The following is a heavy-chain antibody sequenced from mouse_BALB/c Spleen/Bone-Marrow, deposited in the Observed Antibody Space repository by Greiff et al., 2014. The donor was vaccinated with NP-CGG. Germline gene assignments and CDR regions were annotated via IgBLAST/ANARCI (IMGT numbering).Heavy chain of an antibody. CDR2: IWGAGIT. CDR3: AKLTWDEGDY. J-gene: IGHJ2*01. D-gene: IGHD4-1*01. Sequence: QVQLQQSGPGLVAPSQSLSITCTVSEFSLTDYGVSWIRQPPGKGLEWLGVIWGAGITYYNSALKSRLGISKDNSKSQVFLKMNSLQTDDTAMYYCAKLTWDEGDYWGQGATLTVSS. V-gene: IGHV2-6-5*01. CDR1: EFSLTDYG.